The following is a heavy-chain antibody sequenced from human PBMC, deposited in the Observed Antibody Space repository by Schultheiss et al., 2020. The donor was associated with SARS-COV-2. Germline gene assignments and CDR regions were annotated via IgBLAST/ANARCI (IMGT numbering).Heavy chain of an antibody. J-gene: IGHJ6*02. D-gene: IGHD6-6*01. CDR1: GGSISSGSYY. CDR2: IYYSGST. CDR3: ARLYSSSSSMDYYYYGMDV. V-gene: IGHV4-39*01. Sequence: SETLSLTCTVSGGSISSGSYYWSWIRQPAGKGLEWIGRIYYSGSTYYNPSLKSRVTISVDTSKNQFSLKLSSVTAADTAVYYCARLYSSSSSMDYYYYGMDVWGQGTTVTVSS.